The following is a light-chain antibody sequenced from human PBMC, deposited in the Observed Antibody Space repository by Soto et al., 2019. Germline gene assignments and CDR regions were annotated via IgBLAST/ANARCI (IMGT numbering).Light chain of an antibody. CDR2: AAS. Sequence: IVGKQSPATLSLSTGERTTLSCRASQRVTSSDLAWYQQQPGQAPGLLSYAASSRASGIPDRFSGSGSGTDFTLTISRLEPEDFEVYYCQQYGTSPQTFGQGTKVDI. CDR1: QRVTSSD. V-gene: IGKV3-20*01. CDR3: QQYGTSPQT. J-gene: IGKJ1*01.